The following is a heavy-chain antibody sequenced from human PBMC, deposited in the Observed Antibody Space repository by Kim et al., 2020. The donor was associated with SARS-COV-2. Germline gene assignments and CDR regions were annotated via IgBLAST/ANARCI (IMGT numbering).Heavy chain of an antibody. D-gene: IGHD2-15*01. J-gene: IGHJ5*02. V-gene: IGHV7-4-1*02. CDR3: AREGRRGYCSGGSCYDTDNWFDP. CDR2: INTNTGNP. CDR1: GYTFTSYA. Sequence: ASVKVSCKASGYTFTSYAMNWVRQAPGQGLEWMGWINTNTGNPTYAQGFTGRFVFSLDTSVSTAYLQISSLKAEDTAVYYCAREGRRGYCSGGSCYDTDNWFDPWGQGTLVTVSS.